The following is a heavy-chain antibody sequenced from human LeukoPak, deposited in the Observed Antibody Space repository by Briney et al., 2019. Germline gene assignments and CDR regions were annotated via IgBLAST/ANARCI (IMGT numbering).Heavy chain of an antibody. J-gene: IGHJ6*02. D-gene: IGHD3-10*02. CDR2: ISAYNGNT. CDR3: ARDPYVRGSSRYGMDV. CDR1: GYTFTIYG. V-gene: IGHV1-18*01. Sequence: ASVKVSCTASGYTFTIYGISWVRQAPGQGLEWMGWISAYNGNTNYAQKLQGRVTMTTDTSTSTAYMELRSLRSDDTAVYYCARDPYVRGSSRYGMDVWGQGTTVTVSS.